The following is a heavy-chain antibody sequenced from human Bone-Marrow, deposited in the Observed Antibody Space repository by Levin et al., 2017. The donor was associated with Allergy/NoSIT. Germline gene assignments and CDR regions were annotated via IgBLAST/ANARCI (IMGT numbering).Heavy chain of an antibody. J-gene: IGHJ6*02. Sequence: LSLTCAASGFTFSSYWMHWVRQAPGKGLVWVSRINSDGSSTSYADSVKGRFTISRDNAKNTLYLQMNSLRAEDTAVYYCARVGYSSSRSRHYGMDVWGQGTTVTVSS. D-gene: IGHD6-6*01. CDR1: GFTFSSYW. CDR3: ARVGYSSSRSRHYGMDV. CDR2: INSDGSST. V-gene: IGHV3-74*01.